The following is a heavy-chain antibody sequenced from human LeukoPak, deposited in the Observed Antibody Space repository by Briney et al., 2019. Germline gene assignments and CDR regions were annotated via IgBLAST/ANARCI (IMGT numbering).Heavy chain of an antibody. J-gene: IGHJ4*02. CDR3: ARGGPAQRGPGYYYDSSGPELDY. Sequence: ASVKVSCKASGYTFTSYGISWVRQAPGQGLEWMGWISAYNGNSNYAQKLQGRVTMTTDTSTSTAYMELRSLRSDDTAVYYCARGGPAQRGPGYYYDSSGPELDYWGQGTLVTVSS. V-gene: IGHV1-18*01. D-gene: IGHD3-22*01. CDR2: ISAYNGNS. CDR1: GYTFTSYG.